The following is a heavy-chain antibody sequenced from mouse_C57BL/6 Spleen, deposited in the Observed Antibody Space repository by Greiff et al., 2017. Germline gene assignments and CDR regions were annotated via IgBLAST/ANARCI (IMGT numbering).Heavy chain of an antibody. Sequence: QVQLQQSGAELVKPGASVKMSCKASGYTFTSYWITWVKQRPGQGLEWIGDIYPGSGSTNYNEKFKSKATLTVDTSSSTAYMQLSSLTSEDSAVYYCARGTTVVDWFAYWGQGTLVTVSA. V-gene: IGHV1-55*01. CDR2: IYPGSGST. CDR1: GYTFTSYW. CDR3: ARGTTVVDWFAY. D-gene: IGHD1-1*01. J-gene: IGHJ3*01.